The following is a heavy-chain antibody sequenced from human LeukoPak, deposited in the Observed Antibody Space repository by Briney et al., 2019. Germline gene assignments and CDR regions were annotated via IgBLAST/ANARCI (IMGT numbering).Heavy chain of an antibody. D-gene: IGHD1-26*01. Sequence: GGSLRLSCAASGFTVSSNYMSWVRQAPGKGLEWVSNISGSGSGGSTYYVDSVKGRFTISRDNSKNTLYLQMNSLRAEDTAVYYCAKDRVGATLYFDYWGQGTLVTVSS. J-gene: IGHJ4*02. CDR1: GFTVSSNY. CDR2: ISGSGSGGST. V-gene: IGHV3-23*01. CDR3: AKDRVGATLYFDY.